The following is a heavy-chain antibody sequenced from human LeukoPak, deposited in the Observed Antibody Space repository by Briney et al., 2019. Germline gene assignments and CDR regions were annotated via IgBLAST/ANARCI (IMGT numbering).Heavy chain of an antibody. CDR1: GFTFSSYA. CDR3: AKKRAQRWYCSSTSCYGYFDY. J-gene: IGHJ4*02. D-gene: IGHD2-2*01. CDR2: ISGSGGST. V-gene: IGHV3-23*01. Sequence: GGSLRLSCAASGFTFSSYAMSWVRQAPGKGLEWVSAISGSGGSTYYADSVKGRFTISRDNSKNTLYPQMNSLRAEDTAVYYCAKKRAQRWYCSSTSCYGYFDYWGQGTLVTVSS.